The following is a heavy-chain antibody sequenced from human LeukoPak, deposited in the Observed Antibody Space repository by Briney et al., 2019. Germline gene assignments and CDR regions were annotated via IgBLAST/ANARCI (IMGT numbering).Heavy chain of an antibody. Sequence: PAGGSLRLSCAASGFTFSSYGMHWVRQAPGKGLEWVAVISYDGSNKYYAHSVKGRFTISRDNSKNTLYLQMNSLRAEDTAVYYCARDPTDYYDSSGYFDIWGQGTMVTVSS. CDR3: ARDPTDYYDSSGYFDI. CDR1: GFTFSSYG. CDR2: ISYDGSNK. D-gene: IGHD3-22*01. J-gene: IGHJ3*02. V-gene: IGHV3-30*03.